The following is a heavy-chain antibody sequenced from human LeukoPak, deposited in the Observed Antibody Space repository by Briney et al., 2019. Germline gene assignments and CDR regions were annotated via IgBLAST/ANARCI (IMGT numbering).Heavy chain of an antibody. J-gene: IGHJ4*02. V-gene: IGHV3-7*01. CDR2: IKQDGRDK. D-gene: IGHD2-15*01. Sequence: GGSLRLSCVGSGFTFSSYWMSWVRQVPGKGLEWVANIKQDGRDKYYAESVRGRFTISRDNAQRSVFLQMNSLRVDDTAIYYCARDGDCSGVDCPPPLGYWGQGTLVTVSS. CDR1: GFTFSSYW. CDR3: ARDGDCSGVDCPPPLGY.